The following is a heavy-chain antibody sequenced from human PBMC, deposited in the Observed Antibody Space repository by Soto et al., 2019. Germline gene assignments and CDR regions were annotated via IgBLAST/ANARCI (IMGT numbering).Heavy chain of an antibody. J-gene: IGHJ4*02. CDR1: GFTFSSDA. D-gene: IGHD3-22*01. CDR2: ISCHGNDK. V-gene: IGHV3-30-3*01. Sequence: QVQLVESGGGVVQPGGSLRLSCGASGFTFSSDAMHWVRQAPGKGLDWVAVISCHGNDKFYADSVKGRFTISRDNSKNTLYLQMNSLRAEDTAVYYCARSRYYYDTSDYLDYWGQGTLVTVSS. CDR3: ARSRYYYDTSDYLDY.